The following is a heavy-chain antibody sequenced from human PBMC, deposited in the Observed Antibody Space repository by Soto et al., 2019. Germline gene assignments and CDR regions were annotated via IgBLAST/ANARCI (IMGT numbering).Heavy chain of an antibody. CDR2: INPSGGST. CDR3: ARGYDFWSGYPPPYFDY. CDR1: GYTFTSYY. D-gene: IGHD3-3*01. Sequence: ASVKVSCMASGYTFTSYYMHWVRQAPGQGLEWMGIINPSGGSTSYAQKFQGRVTMTRDTSTSAVYMELSSLRSEDTAVYYCARGYDFWSGYPPPYFDYWGQGTLVTVSS. V-gene: IGHV1-46*01. J-gene: IGHJ4*02.